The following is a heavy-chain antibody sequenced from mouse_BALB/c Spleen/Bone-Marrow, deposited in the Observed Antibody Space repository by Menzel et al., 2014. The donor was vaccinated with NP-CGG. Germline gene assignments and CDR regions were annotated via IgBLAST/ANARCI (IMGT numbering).Heavy chain of an antibody. CDR2: IYPSDSYT. Sequence: VQLQESGAELVRPGASVKLSCKASGYTFTNNWINWVKQRPGQGLEWIGNIYPSDSYTNYNQKFKDKATLTVDKSSSTAYMQLSSPTSEDSAVYYCTRGGSYVGYAMDYWGQGTSVTVSS. CDR1: GYTFTNNW. D-gene: IGHD1-1*02. V-gene: IGHV1S126*01. CDR3: TRGGSYVGYAMDY. J-gene: IGHJ4*01.